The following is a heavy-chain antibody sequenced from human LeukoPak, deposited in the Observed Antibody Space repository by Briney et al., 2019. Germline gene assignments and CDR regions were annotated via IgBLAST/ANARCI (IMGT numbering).Heavy chain of an antibody. CDR3: ARAGYCSGGSCLVGAFDI. J-gene: IGHJ3*02. D-gene: IGHD2-15*01. V-gene: IGHV3-30*03. Sequence: PGGSLRLSCVTSGFTFSSYGMHWVRQVPGKGLEWVAVISYDAKSNYHVDSVKGRFTISRDNSKNTLYLQMGSLRAEDMAVYYCARAGYCSGGSCLVGAFDIWGQGTMVTVSS. CDR2: ISYDAKSN. CDR1: GFTFSSYG.